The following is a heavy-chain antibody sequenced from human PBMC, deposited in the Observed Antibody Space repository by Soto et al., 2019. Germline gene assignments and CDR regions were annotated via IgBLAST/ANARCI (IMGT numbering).Heavy chain of an antibody. Sequence: QVQLVQSGAEVKKSGYSVKVSCKASGGTFSTYTFSWVRQAPGQGLEWMGRIIPIFGTPYYAQKFQGRVTITADKSTSTVYMELSSLGSDDTAVYFCARGLECRGYCLDRPTCFGPWGQGTLVTVSS. CDR2: IIPIFGTP. V-gene: IGHV1-69*06. J-gene: IGHJ5*02. CDR3: ARGLECRGYCLDRPTCFGP. D-gene: IGHD2-15*01. CDR1: GGTFSTYT.